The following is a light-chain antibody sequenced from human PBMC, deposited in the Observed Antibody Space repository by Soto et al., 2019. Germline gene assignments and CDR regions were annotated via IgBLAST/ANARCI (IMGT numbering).Light chain of an antibody. Sequence: QSALTQPASISGSPGQSITISCTGNSSDVGGYNYVSWYQQYPGKAPKLMIYDVDNRPSGVSNRFSGSKSDKTASLTISGLQAEDEADYYCSSYTSSSTVIFGGGTKPHRP. CDR3: SSYTSSSTVI. J-gene: IGLJ2*01. CDR2: DVD. CDR1: SSDVGGYNY. V-gene: IGLV2-14*03.